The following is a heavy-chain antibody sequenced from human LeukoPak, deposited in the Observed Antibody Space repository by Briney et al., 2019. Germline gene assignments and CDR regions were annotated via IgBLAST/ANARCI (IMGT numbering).Heavy chain of an antibody. Sequence: GGSLRLSCAASGFTFSSYGMHWVRQAPGKGLEWVAVIWYDGSNKYYADSVKGRFTISRDNSKNTLYLQMNSLRAEDTAVYYCARESSGSYFDYWGQGTLVTVSS. D-gene: IGHD1-26*01. V-gene: IGHV3-33*01. J-gene: IGHJ4*02. CDR2: IWYDGSNK. CDR3: ARESSGSYFDY. CDR1: GFTFSSYG.